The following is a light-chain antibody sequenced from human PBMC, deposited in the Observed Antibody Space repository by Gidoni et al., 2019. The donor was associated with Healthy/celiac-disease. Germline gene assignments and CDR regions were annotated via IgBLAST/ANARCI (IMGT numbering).Light chain of an antibody. J-gene: IGKJ4*02. CDR3: KQDGRSPLT. CDR1: QSVSSSY. V-gene: IGKV3-20*01. Sequence: DIVLTQSPGTLSLSPGERATLSFRASQSVSSSYLAWYQQKPGQAPRLLIYGASIRATGIPDRVSGSGSGTDFTLNISRLEPEDFAVYYCKQDGRSPLTFGGGTKAEIK. CDR2: GAS.